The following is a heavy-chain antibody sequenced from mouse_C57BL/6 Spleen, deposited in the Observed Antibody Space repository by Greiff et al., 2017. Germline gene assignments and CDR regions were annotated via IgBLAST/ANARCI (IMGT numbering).Heavy chain of an antibody. CDR3: ARWGSDGYYFDY. V-gene: IGHV1-55*01. Sequence: QVQLQQPGAELVKPGASVQMSCKASGYTFTSYWITWVKQSPGQGLEWIGDFYPGSGSTNYNEKFKSKATLTVDTSSSTAYMQLSSLTSEDSAVYYCARWGSDGYYFDYWGQGTTLTVSS. CDR2: FYPGSGST. D-gene: IGHD3-1*01. CDR1: GYTFTSYW. J-gene: IGHJ2*01.